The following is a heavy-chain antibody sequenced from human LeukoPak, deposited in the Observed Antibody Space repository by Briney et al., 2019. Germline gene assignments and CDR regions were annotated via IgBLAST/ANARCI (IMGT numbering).Heavy chain of an antibody. V-gene: IGHV3-21*01. CDR2: ISSSSSYI. CDR1: GFTFGSYS. J-gene: IGHJ4*02. Sequence: PGGSLRLSCAASGFTFGSYSMNWVRQAPGKGLEWVSSISSSSSYIYYADSVKGRFTISRDNAKNSLYLQMNSLRAEDTAVYYCARDWRAIVVVPAAPFFDYWGQGTLVTVSS. CDR3: ARDWRAIVVVPAAPFFDY. D-gene: IGHD2-2*01.